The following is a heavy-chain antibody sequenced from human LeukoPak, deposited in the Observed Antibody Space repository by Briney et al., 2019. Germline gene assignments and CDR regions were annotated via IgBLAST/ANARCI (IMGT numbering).Heavy chain of an antibody. CDR1: GFTFSSYG. CDR3: AKLSGDYVFYYYYYYMDV. D-gene: IGHD4-17*01. J-gene: IGHJ6*03. Sequence: GGPLRLSCAASGFTFSSYGMHWVRQAPGKGLEWVSAISGSGGSTYYADSVKGRFTISRDNSKNTLYLQMNSLRAEDTAVYYCAKLSGDYVFYYYYYYMDVWGKGTTVTVSS. V-gene: IGHV3-23*01. CDR2: ISGSGGST.